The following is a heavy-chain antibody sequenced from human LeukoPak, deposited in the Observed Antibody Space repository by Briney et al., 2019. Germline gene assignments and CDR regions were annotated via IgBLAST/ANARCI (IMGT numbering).Heavy chain of an antibody. CDR2: IIPIFGTA. Sequence: GASVKVSCKASGGTFSSYAISWVRQAPGQGLEWMGGIIPIFGTANYAQKFQGRVTITADESTSTAYMELSSLRSEDTAVYYCARARGGPLFGVVILDAFDIWGQGTMVTVSS. V-gene: IGHV1-69*01. D-gene: IGHD3-3*01. CDR1: GGTFSSYA. CDR3: ARARGGPLFGVVILDAFDI. J-gene: IGHJ3*02.